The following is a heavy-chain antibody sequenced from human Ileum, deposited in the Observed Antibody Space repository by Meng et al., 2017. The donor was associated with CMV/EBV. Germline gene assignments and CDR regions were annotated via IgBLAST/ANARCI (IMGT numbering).Heavy chain of an antibody. V-gene: IGHV4-4*07. CDR3: ARAAARGVPVDY. J-gene: IGHJ4*02. CDR2: VHFTGGI. D-gene: IGHD3-10*01. CDR1: GVSISNYY. Sequence: QLQESGPRRVKPSGTLSLTFTVSGVSISNYYWTWIRQSAVKGLEFIGRVHFTGGIDYNPSLMSRVTMSVDTSRNQLSLNVKSVTAADTAVYYCARAAARGVPVDYWGQGILVTVSS.